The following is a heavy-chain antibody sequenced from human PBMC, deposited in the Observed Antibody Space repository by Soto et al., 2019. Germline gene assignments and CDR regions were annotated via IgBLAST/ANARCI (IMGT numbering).Heavy chain of an antibody. J-gene: IGHJ6*02. CDR2: ISDGGSYT. Sequence: GGSLRLSCVASGFIFSDYYMAWIRRAPGKGLEWVSYISDGGSYTNHGNSVRGRVSVSRDDARNSLYLQINNLRVEDTGVYYCARAPGAVNSYAGVDVWGQGTTVTVS. CDR1: GFIFSDYY. V-gene: IGHV3-11*05. D-gene: IGHD6-19*01. CDR3: ARAPGAVNSYAGVDV.